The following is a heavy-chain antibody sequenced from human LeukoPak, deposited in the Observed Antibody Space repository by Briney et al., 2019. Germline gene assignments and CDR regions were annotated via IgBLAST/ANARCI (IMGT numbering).Heavy chain of an antibody. CDR2: IYYSGST. V-gene: IGHV4-39*02. D-gene: IGHD2/OR15-2a*01. CDR1: GGSLSSSNYY. J-gene: IGHJ4*02. Sequence: KPSETLSLPCTVSGGSLSSSNYYWGRIRPPPGKGPEWIGTIYYSGSTYYNPSLKSRVTISGDASKNHFSLNLTSMTAADTAVYYCARLPKGLYDYAYWGQGTLVTVSS. CDR3: ARLPKGLYDYAY.